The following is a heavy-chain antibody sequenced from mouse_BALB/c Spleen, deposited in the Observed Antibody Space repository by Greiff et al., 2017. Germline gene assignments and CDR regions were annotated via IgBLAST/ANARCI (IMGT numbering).Heavy chain of an antibody. D-gene: IGHD2-3*01. Sequence: EVQRVESGGGLVQPGGSLKLSCAASGFTFSSYGMSWVRQTPDKRLELVATINSNGGSTYYPDSVKGRFTISRDNAKNTLYLQMSSLKSEDTAMYYCARDDDGYYYAMDYWGQGTSVTVSS. CDR2: INSNGGST. V-gene: IGHV5-6-3*01. J-gene: IGHJ4*01. CDR1: GFTFSSYG. CDR3: ARDDDGYYYAMDY.